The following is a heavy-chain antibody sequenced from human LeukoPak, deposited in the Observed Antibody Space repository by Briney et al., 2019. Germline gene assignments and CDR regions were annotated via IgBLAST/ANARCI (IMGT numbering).Heavy chain of an antibody. D-gene: IGHD4-17*01. CDR1: GGSISSTAYY. CDR3: VGRRGDGDYRPEY. CDR2: IYYTGIT. J-gene: IGHJ4*02. Sequence: SETLSLTCSVSGGSISSTAYYWGWIRQPPGQGLEWIGSIYYTGITYYNPSLESRVTISLDTSRNQFSLKLNSVTAPETAVYYCVGRRGDGDYRPEYWGQGTLVTVSS. V-gene: IGHV4-39*01.